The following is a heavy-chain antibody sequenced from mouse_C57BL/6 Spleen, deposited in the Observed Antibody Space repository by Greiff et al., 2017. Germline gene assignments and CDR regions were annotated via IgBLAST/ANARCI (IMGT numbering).Heavy chain of an antibody. CDR2: INYDGSST. Sequence: EVQLQQSEGGLVQPGSSMKLSCTASGFTFSDYYMAWVRQVPEKGLEWVANINYDGSSTYYLDSLKSRFIISRDNAKNILYLQMSSLKSEDTATXYCARGRGYYGSSSYYYAMDYWGQGTSVTVSS. V-gene: IGHV5-16*01. D-gene: IGHD1-1*01. CDR1: GFTFSDYY. CDR3: ARGRGYYGSSSYYYAMDY. J-gene: IGHJ4*01.